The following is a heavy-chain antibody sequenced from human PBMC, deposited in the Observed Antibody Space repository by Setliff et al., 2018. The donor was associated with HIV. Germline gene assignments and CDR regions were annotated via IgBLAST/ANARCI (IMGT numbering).Heavy chain of an antibody. CDR1: GYSFTRYA. V-gene: IGHV1-3*01. Sequence: ASVKVSCKASGYSFTRYAIYWVRQAPGQRLEWMGWINVGNGNRRYSHEFQGRVTITRDTSASLAHMELSSLRSEDTAVYYCAREDYYDQKGAFDIWGQGTMVTVSS. D-gene: IGHD3-22*01. J-gene: IGHJ3*02. CDR3: AREDYYDQKGAFDI. CDR2: INVGNGNR.